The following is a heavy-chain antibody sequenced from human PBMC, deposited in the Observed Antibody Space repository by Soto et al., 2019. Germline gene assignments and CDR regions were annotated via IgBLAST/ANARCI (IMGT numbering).Heavy chain of an antibody. J-gene: IGHJ4*02. CDR2: IFPSGTT. CDR3: ARSREFDY. CDR1: GGSLSGATYS. V-gene: IGHV4-30-2*06. Sequence: PSETLSLTCGVSGGSLSGATYSWNWIRQSPGKGLEWIGYIFPSGTTYYNPSLKSRVTISMDVSKNQFSLSLRSLTAADTAVYYCARSREFDYWSQGTLVTVSS.